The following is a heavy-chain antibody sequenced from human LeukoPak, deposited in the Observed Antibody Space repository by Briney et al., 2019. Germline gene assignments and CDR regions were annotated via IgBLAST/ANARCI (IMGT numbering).Heavy chain of an antibody. CDR1: GGTFSSYA. V-gene: IGHV1-69*13. D-gene: IGHD2-2*01. CDR2: IIPIFGTA. CDR3: ARGRVPAAAQGAFDI. J-gene: IGHJ3*02. Sequence: GAAVTVSCKASGGTFSSYAISWVRQAPGQGLEWMGGIIPIFGTANYAQKFQGRVTITADESTSTAYMELSSLRSEDTAVYYCARGRVPAAAQGAFDIWGQGTMVTVSS.